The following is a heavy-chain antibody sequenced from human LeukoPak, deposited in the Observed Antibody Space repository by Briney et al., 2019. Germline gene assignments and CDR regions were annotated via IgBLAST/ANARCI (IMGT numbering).Heavy chain of an antibody. D-gene: IGHD5-24*01. J-gene: IGHJ4*02. V-gene: IGHV3-30-3*01. CDR3: AREMPTTETFDY. CDR1: GFTFSSSA. Sequence: HPGRSLRLSCAASGFTFSSSAMHWVRQAPGKGLEWVAVISYDGSNKYYADSVEGRFTISRDDSKNTLYLQMNSLRAEDTAVYYCAREMPTTETFDYWGQGALVTVSS. CDR2: ISYDGSNK.